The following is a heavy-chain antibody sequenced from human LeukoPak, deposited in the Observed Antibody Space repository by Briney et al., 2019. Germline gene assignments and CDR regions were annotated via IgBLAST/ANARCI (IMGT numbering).Heavy chain of an antibody. CDR1: GGSFSGYY. CDR3: ARHYYDSSGYYYHWFDP. D-gene: IGHD3-22*01. J-gene: IGHJ5*02. Sequence: SETLSLTCAVYGGSFSGYYWSWIRQPPGKGLEWIGEINHSGSTNYNPSLKSRVTISVDTSKNQFSLKLSSVTAADTAVYYCARHYYDSSGYYYHWFDPWGQGTLVTVSS. CDR2: INHSGST. V-gene: IGHV4-34*01.